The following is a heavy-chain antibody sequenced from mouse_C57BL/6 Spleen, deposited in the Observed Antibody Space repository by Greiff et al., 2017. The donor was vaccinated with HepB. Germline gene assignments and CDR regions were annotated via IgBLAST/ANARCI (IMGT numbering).Heavy chain of an antibody. Sequence: QVQLQQPGAELVMPGASVKLSCKASGYTFTSYWMHWVKQRPGQGLEWIGVIDPSDSYTNYNQKFKGKSTLTVDKSSSTAYMQLSSLTSEDSAVYYCARLEGYYFDYWGQGTTLTVSS. CDR2: IDPSDSYT. CDR3: ARLEGYYFDY. J-gene: IGHJ2*01. V-gene: IGHV1-69*01. CDR1: GYTFTSYW.